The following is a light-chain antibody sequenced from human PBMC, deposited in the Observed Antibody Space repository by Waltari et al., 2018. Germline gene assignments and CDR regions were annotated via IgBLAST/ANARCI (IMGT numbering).Light chain of an antibody. CDR1: EGIRNY. CDR3: QQYDQYPHA. Sequence: DIQMTQSPSSLSASIGDRVTITCRASEGIRNYVDWFQQKPGKAPKSLIYAASTLHRGVPSKFTGSGFETDFTLTITSLQPDDFATYYCQQYDQYPHAFGQWTRLE. V-gene: IGKV1-16*02. J-gene: IGKJ2*01. CDR2: AAS.